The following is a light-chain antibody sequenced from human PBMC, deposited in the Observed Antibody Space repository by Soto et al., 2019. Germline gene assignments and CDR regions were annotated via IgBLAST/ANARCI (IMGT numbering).Light chain of an antibody. CDR3: QQYKSFSLT. V-gene: IGKV1-5*03. Sequence: DIQMTQSPSTLSASVGDRVTITCRASQSISSCLAWYQQKPGKDPKLLIYKTPSLESGVPSRFSGSGSWTEFTLTIISLQPYDFAICYCQQYKSFSLTFGGGTKVEIK. CDR1: QSISSC. CDR2: KTP. J-gene: IGKJ4*01.